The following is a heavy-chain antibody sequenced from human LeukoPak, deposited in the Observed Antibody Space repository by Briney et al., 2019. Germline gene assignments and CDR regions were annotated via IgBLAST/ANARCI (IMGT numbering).Heavy chain of an antibody. J-gene: IGHJ4*02. CDR1: GFTFDNYA. V-gene: IGHV3-48*03. CDR3: ASPRAVSSDF. Sequence: PGGSLRLSCAASGFTFDNYAMNWVRQAPGKGLEWVSYISRYGSTKYYADSVKGRFTISRDNAKNSLYLQMNSLRAEDTAIYYCASPRAVSSDFWGQGTLVTVSS. D-gene: IGHD6-6*01. CDR2: ISRYGSTK.